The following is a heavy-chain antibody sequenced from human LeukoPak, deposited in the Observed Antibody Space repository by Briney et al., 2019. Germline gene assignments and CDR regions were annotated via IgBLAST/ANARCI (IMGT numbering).Heavy chain of an antibody. D-gene: IGHD5-18*01. J-gene: IGHJ3*02. Sequence: SETLSLTCTVSGGSISGSSYYWGWIRQPPGKGLEWIGSIYYSGSTYYNPSLKSRVTVSVDTSKNQFSLKLSSVTAADTAVYYCARHPRYSYGDAFDIWGQGTMVTVSS. CDR3: ARHPRYSYGDAFDI. V-gene: IGHV4-39*01. CDR1: GGSISGSSYY. CDR2: IYYSGST.